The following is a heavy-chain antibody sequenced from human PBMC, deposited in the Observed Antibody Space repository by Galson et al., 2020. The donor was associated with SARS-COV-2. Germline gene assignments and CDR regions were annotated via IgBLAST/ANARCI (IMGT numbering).Heavy chain of an antibody. CDR3: ARPKVWSSPEYFDY. CDR2: IYPGDSDT. J-gene: IGHJ4*02. CDR1: GYTFTTYW. V-gene: IGHV5-51*01. Sequence: KIGESLKISCKGSGYTFTTYWIGWVRQMPGKGLEWMGIIYPGDSDTRYSPSFQGQVTISADKSIRTAYLQWSSLKASDTAVYYCARPKVWSSPEYFDYWGQGTLVTVSS. D-gene: IGHD3-3*01.